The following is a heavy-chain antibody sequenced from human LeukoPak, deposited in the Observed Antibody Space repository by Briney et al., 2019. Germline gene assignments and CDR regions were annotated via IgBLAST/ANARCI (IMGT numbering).Heavy chain of an antibody. CDR1: GGSISSYY. Sequence: PSETLSLTCTVSGGSISSYYWSWIRQPAGKGLEWIGRIYTSGSTNYNPSLKSRLTMSVSPSKNQFFLKLSSVTAADTAVYYWARYSSSSVYYYYYMDVWGKGTTVTVSS. V-gene: IGHV4-4*07. D-gene: IGHD6-6*01. CDR2: IYTSGST. CDR3: ARYSSSSVYYYYYMDV. J-gene: IGHJ6*03.